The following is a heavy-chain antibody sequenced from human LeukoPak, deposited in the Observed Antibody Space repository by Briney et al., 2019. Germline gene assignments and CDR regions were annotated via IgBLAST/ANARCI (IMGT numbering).Heavy chain of an antibody. CDR2: IYYSGST. V-gene: IGHV4-39*07. J-gene: IGHJ6*03. D-gene: IGHD1-26*01. Sequence: SETLSLTCTVSGGSISSSSYYWGWIRQPPGKGLEWIGSIYYSGSTYYNPSLKSRVTISVDTSKNQFSLKLSSVTAADTAVYYCGSATTYYYMDVWGKGTTVTVSS. CDR3: GSATTYYYMDV. CDR1: GGSISSSSYY.